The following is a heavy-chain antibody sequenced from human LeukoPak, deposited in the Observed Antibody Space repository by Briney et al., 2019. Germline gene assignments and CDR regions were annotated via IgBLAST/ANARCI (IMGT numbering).Heavy chain of an antibody. V-gene: IGHV4-39*07. Sequence: PSETLSLTCTVSGGSISSSSYYWGWIRQPPGKGLEWIGSIYYSGSTYYNPSLKSRVTISVDTSKNQFSLKLSSVTAADTAVYYCARDLGYYDFWSGYSGSSVDYWGQGTLVTVSS. CDR1: GGSISSSSYY. J-gene: IGHJ4*02. D-gene: IGHD3-3*01. CDR3: ARDLGYYDFWSGYSGSSVDY. CDR2: IYYSGST.